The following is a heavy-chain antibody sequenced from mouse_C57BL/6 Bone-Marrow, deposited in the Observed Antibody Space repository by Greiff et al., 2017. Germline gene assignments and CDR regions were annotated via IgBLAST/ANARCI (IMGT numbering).Heavy chain of an antibody. J-gene: IGHJ3*01. D-gene: IGHD1-1*01. CDR3: ARYYYGSSLLAY. CDR2: IYPRSGNT. Sequence: QVQLQQSGAELARPGASVKLSCKASGYTFTSYGISWVKQRTGQGLEWIGEIYPRSGNTYYNEKLKGKATLTADKSYSTAYMELRSLTSEDSAVYFCARYYYGSSLLAYWGQGTLVTVSA. V-gene: IGHV1-81*01. CDR1: GYTFTSYG.